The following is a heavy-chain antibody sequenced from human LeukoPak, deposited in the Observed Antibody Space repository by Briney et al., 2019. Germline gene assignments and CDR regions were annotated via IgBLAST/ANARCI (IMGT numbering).Heavy chain of an antibody. V-gene: IGHV3-7*01. J-gene: IGHJ4*02. CDR3: ARVKNRGPFDY. Sequence: KTGGSLRLSCAASGFTFSSYWMSWVRQAPGKGLEWVANIKQDGSEKYYVDSVKGRFTISRDSAKNSLYLQMNSLRAEDTAVYYCARVKNRGPFDYWGQGTLVTVSS. CDR1: GFTFSSYW. CDR2: IKQDGSEK.